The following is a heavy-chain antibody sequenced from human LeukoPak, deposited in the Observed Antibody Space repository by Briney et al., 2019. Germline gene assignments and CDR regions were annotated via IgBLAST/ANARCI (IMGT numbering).Heavy chain of an antibody. CDR3: ARGMVETYNAFDI. CDR1: GYTFTGYY. CDR2: INPNSGGT. D-gene: IGHD2-8*01. V-gene: IGHV1-2*02. J-gene: IGHJ3*02. Sequence: VASVKVSCKASGYTFTGYYMHWVRQAPGQGLEWMGWINPNSGGTNYAQKFQGRVTMTRDTSISTAYMELSRLRSDDTAVYYCARGMVETYNAFDIWGQGTMVTVSS.